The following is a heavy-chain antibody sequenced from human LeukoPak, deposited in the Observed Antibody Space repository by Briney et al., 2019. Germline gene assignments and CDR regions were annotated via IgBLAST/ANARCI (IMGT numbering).Heavy chain of an antibody. Sequence: GGSLRLSCAASGFTFSSYAMHWVRQAPGKGLEWVAVISYDGSNKYYADSVKGRFTISRDNSKNTLYLQMNSLRAEDTAVYYCARDREGAMVAAGFDYWGQGTLVTVSS. D-gene: IGHD2-15*01. V-gene: IGHV3-30-3*01. CDR2: ISYDGSNK. CDR3: ARDREGAMVAAGFDY. J-gene: IGHJ4*02. CDR1: GFTFSSYA.